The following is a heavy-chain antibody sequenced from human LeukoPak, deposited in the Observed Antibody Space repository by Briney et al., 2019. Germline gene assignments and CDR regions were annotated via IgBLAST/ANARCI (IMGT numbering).Heavy chain of an antibody. J-gene: IGHJ4*02. CDR1: GGSISSSSYY. CDR3: ARHVLRFLEGGFDY. CDR2: IYYSGST. D-gene: IGHD3-3*01. Sequence: SETLSLTCTVSGGSISSSSYYWGWIRQPPGKGLEWIGSIYYSGSTYYNPSLKSRVTISVDTSKNQFSLKLSSVTAADTAVYYCARHVLRFLEGGFDYWGQGTLVTVSS. V-gene: IGHV4-39*01.